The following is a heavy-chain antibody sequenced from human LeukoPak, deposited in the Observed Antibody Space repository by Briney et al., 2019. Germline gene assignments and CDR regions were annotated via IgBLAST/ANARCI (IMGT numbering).Heavy chain of an antibody. J-gene: IGHJ4*02. V-gene: IGHV4-59*08. D-gene: IGHD2/OR15-2a*01. Sequence: SETLSLTCTASGGSISSYYWSWIRQPPGKGLEWIAYISDIGSINYNPSLKSRVTISLDTSKNQFTLKLNSVTAADTAVYYCAGHHPRNTVDFWGQGTLVTVSS. CDR2: ISDIGSI. CDR3: AGHHPRNTVDF. CDR1: GGSISSYY.